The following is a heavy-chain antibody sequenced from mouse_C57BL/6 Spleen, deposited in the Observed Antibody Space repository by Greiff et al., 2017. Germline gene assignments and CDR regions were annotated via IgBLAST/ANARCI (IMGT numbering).Heavy chain of an antibody. V-gene: IGHV5-16*01. CDR1: GFTFSDYY. Sequence: EVQLVESEGGLVQPGSSMKLSCTASGFTFSDYYMAWVRQVPEKGLEWVANINYDGSSTYYLGSLKSRFIISRDNAKNILYLQMSSLKSEDTATYYCARDHYYYGSSHWYFDVWGTGTTVTVSS. D-gene: IGHD1-1*01. J-gene: IGHJ1*03. CDR2: INYDGSST. CDR3: ARDHYYYGSSHWYFDV.